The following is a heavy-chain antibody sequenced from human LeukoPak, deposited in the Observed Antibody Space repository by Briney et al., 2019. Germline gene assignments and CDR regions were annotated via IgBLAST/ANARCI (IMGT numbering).Heavy chain of an antibody. CDR2: INHSGST. V-gene: IGHV4-34*01. Sequence: SETLSLTCAVYGGFFGGYYWSWIRQPPGKGLEWIGEINHSGSTNYNPSLKSRVTISVDTSKNQFSLKLSSVTAADTAVYYCARLETHFDSSYYYFDYWGQGTLVTVSS. J-gene: IGHJ4*02. D-gene: IGHD3-9*01. CDR1: GGFFGGYY. CDR3: ARLETHFDSSYYYFDY.